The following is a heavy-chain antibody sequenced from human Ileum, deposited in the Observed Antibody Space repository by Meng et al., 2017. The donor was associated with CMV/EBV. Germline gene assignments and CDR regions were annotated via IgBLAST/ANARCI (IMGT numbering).Heavy chain of an antibody. Sequence: HVQRQEAGPGPGKPLPNLALNGPVVGDSLSSGHYYWSWIRQTPGKGLEWIGHIHDSGSTYYNPSLQSRVTISVDTSKNQFSLKLSSVTAADTAVYYCARVWGIAVRPLDYWGQGTLVTVSS. CDR2: IHDSGST. D-gene: IGHD6-6*01. V-gene: IGHV4-30-4*01. CDR1: GDSLSSGHYY. CDR3: ARVWGIAVRPLDY. J-gene: IGHJ4*02.